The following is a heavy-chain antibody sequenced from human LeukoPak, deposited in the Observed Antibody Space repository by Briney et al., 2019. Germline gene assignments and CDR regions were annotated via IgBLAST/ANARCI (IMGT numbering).Heavy chain of an antibody. D-gene: IGHD2-8*01. CDR1: GFTFSTSD. Sequence: GGSLRLSCAASGFTFSTSDMHWVRQAPGKGLEWVSGISWNSGSIGYADSVKGRFTISRDNAKNSLYLQMNSLRAEDTAVYYCARDYCTNGVCLDTIDYWGQGTLVTVSS. V-gene: IGHV3-9*01. CDR3: ARDYCTNGVCLDTIDY. J-gene: IGHJ4*02. CDR2: ISWNSGSI.